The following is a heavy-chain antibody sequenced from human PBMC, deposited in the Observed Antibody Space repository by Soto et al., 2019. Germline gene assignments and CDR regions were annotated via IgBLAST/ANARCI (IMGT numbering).Heavy chain of an antibody. Sequence: GASVKVSCKASGYSFTCYSMYWVRQSPGQGLEWMGWINPNSGGTNYAQKFQGWVTMTRDTSISTAYMELSRLRSDDTAVYYCARGVFWSYYYYMDVWGKGTTVTVSS. CDR2: INPNSGGT. J-gene: IGHJ6*03. V-gene: IGHV1-2*04. CDR1: GYSFTCYS. CDR3: ARGVFWSYYYYMDV. D-gene: IGHD3-3*01.